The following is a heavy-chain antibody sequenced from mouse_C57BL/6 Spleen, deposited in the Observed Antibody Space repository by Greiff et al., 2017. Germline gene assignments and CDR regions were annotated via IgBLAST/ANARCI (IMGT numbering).Heavy chain of an antibody. J-gene: IGHJ3*01. V-gene: IGHV1-15*01. CDR3: TREDYGNSWFAD. CDR2: IDPETGGT. Sequence: VQLQQSGAELVRPGASVTLSCKASGYTFTDYEMHWVKQTPVHGLEWIGAIDPETGGTAYNQKFKGKAILTADKSSSTAYMELRSLTSEDSAVYYCTREDYGNSWFADWGQGTLVTVSA. D-gene: IGHD2-1*01. CDR1: GYTFTDYE.